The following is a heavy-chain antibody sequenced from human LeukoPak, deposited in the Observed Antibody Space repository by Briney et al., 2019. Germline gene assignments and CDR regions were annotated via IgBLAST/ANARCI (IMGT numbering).Heavy chain of an antibody. D-gene: IGHD3/OR15-3a*01. CDR2: VYPGDSAT. J-gene: IGHJ4*02. Sequence: GESLKISCKGSGYIFANYWIGWVRQMPGKGLEWMGIVYPGDSATRYSPSFQGQVTISADRSITTAYLQWSSLKASDTAMYHCVRFAYGSDFFPGHYWGQGTRVTVSS. CDR1: GYIFANYW. CDR3: VRFAYGSDFFPGHY. V-gene: IGHV5-51*01.